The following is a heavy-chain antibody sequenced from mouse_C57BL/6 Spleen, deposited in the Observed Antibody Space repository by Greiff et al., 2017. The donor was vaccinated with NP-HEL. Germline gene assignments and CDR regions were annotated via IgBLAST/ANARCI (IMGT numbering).Heavy chain of an antibody. J-gene: IGHJ2*01. V-gene: IGHV1-85*01. CDR3: ANYGSSYGKYFDY. CDR1: GYTFTSYD. CDR2: IYPRDGST. Sequence: VQLQQPGPELVKPGASVKLSCKASGYTFTSYDITWVKQRPGQGLEWIGWIYPRDGSTKYNEKFKGKATLTVDTSSSTAYMQLHSLTSEDSAVYFSANYGSSYGKYFDYWGPGTTLTVSS. D-gene: IGHD1-1*01.